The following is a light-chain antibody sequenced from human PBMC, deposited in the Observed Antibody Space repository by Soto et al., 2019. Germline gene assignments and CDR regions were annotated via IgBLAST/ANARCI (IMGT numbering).Light chain of an antibody. Sequence: QSVLTQPPSVSGSPGQSVTISCTGTSTDFVSYKRVSWYQQPPGTAPKLIIYEASNRPSGVPDRFSGSKSGNTASLTISGLQAADEADYYCSLYTSENTYVFGTGTKLTVL. J-gene: IGLJ1*01. CDR2: EAS. CDR3: SLYTSENTYV. CDR1: STDFVSYKR. V-gene: IGLV2-18*01.